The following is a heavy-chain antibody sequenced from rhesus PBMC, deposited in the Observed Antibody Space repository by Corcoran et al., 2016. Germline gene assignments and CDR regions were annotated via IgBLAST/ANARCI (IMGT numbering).Heavy chain of an antibody. CDR1: GGSISSSY. CDR3: ARRLATVTLSYFDY. CDR2: FYGGRWSP. Sequence: QLQLQESGPGLVKPSETLSLTCAVSGGSISSSYWSWIRQAPGQGLEWIGLFYGGRWSPNYNHPLMSRVTISTDTSKNQFSLKLSSVTAADTAVYYCARRLATVTLSYFDYWGQGVLVTVSS. V-gene: IGHV4-147*01. D-gene: IGHD5-36*02. J-gene: IGHJ4*01.